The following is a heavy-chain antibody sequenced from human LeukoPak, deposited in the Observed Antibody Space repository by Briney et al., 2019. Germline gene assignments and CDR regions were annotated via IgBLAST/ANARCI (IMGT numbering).Heavy chain of an antibody. CDR2: IYHSGST. CDR1: GYSISSGYY. D-gene: IGHD3-10*01. V-gene: IGHV4-38-2*02. Sequence: SKTLSLTCAVSGYSISSGYYWGWIRQPPGNGLEWIGSIYHSGSTYYNPSLKSRVTISVDTSKNQFSLKLSSVTAADTAVYYCARDRDGSGSYSPWGQGTLVTVSS. CDR3: ARDRDGSGSYSP. J-gene: IGHJ5*02.